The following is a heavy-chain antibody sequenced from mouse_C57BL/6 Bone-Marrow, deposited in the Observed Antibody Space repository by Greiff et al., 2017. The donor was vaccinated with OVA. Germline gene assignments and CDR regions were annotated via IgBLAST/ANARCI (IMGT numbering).Heavy chain of an antibody. Sequence: QVQLQQSGPELVKPGASVKISCKASGYSFTSYYIHWVKQRPGQGLAWIGWIYPGSGNTKYNEKFKGKATLTADTSSSTAYMQLSSLTSEYSAVYYCARLSYGTYWYFDVWCRGTTVTVSA. D-gene: IGHD1-1*01. CDR3: ARLSYGTYWYFDV. CDR1: GYSFTSYY. CDR2: IYPGSGNT. V-gene: IGHV1-66*01. J-gene: IGHJ1*03.